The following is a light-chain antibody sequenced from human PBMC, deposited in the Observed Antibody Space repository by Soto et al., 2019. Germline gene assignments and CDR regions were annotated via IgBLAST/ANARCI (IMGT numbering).Light chain of an antibody. CDR1: QSVSTN. Sequence: VMTQSPVTLSVSPGERATLSCRASQSVSTNLAWYQHKPGQAPRFLIYGASTRATGIPARFSGSGSGPEFTLTISSLQSEDSAVYYCQQYNELDTFGGGATVEIK. CDR3: QQYNELDT. CDR2: GAS. V-gene: IGKV3-15*01. J-gene: IGKJ4*01.